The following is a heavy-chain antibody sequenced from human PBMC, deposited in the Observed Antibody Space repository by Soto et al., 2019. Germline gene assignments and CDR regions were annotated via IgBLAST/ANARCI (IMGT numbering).Heavy chain of an antibody. CDR3: ARGGQVIGYWYFDL. V-gene: IGHV3-74*01. CDR2: INSDGSST. Sequence: EVQLVESGGGLVQPGGSLRLSCAASGFTFSSYWMHWVRQAPGKGLVWVSRINSDGSSTSYADSVKGRFTISRDNAKNTLYLQMNSLRAEDTAVYYCARGGQVIGYWYFDLWGRGTLVTVSS. CDR1: GFTFSSYW. J-gene: IGHJ2*01.